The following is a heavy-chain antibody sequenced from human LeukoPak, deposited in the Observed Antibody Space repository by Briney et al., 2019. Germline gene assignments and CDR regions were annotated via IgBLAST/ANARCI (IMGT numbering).Heavy chain of an antibody. J-gene: IGHJ3*02. CDR2: IHYSGST. CDR3: ARDARFCGGDCYPDGFDI. Sequence: SETLSLTCTISGGDISGYYWTWIRQPPGKGLEWIAYIHYSGSTNYNSSLKSRVTISMDTSKNQFSLRLSSVTAADTAIYYCARDARFCGGDCYPDGFDIWGQGTMVTVSS. V-gene: IGHV4-59*01. D-gene: IGHD2-21*02. CDR1: GGDISGYY.